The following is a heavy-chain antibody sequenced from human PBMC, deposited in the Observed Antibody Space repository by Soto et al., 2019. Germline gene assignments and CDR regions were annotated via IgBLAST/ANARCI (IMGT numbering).Heavy chain of an antibody. CDR2: TYYRSKWHN. CDR1: GDSVSSNSAA. J-gene: IGHJ6*02. CDR3: GTANKYTSSSGMDV. Sequence: QVQLQQSGPGLVKPSQTLSLTCAISGDSVSSNSAALHWTRQPPSRGLEWLGRTYYRSKWHNNSAVSLKSEITIHPETSKDHVAVQVKSVSPDDTAGYYWGTANKYTSSSGMDVWGQGTTVTVSS. V-gene: IGHV6-1*01. D-gene: IGHD6-6*01.